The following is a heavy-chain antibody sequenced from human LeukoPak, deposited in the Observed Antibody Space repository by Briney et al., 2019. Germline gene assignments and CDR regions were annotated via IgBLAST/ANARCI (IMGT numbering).Heavy chain of an antibody. V-gene: IGHV3-20*01. CDR3: ARRRRTGDDAFDI. J-gene: IGHJ3*02. CDR1: VFTFSSYW. CDR2: INWNGGST. D-gene: IGHD7-27*01. Sequence: AGGSLRLSCAASVFTFSSYWMSWVRQAPGKGLECVSGINWNGGSTDYADSVKGRFTISRDNAKNSLYLQMNSLRAEDTAFYHCARRRRTGDDAFDIWGQGTMVTVSS.